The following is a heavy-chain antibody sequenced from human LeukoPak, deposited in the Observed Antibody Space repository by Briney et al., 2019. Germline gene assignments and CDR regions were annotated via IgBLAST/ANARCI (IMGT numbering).Heavy chain of an antibody. CDR2: INSDGTST. J-gene: IGHJ4*02. Sequence: PGGSLRLSCAASGFTFSSYWMHWVRQAPGKGLVWVSRINSDGTSTRSADSVKGRFTISRDNAKNTLYLQMNSLRAEDTAIYYCVGRFDYWGQGTLVTVSS. CDR1: GFTFSSYW. CDR3: VGRFDY. V-gene: IGHV3-74*01.